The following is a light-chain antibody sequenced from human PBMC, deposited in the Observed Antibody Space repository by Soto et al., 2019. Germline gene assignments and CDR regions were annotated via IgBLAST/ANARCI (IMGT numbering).Light chain of an antibody. J-gene: IGLJ2*01. Sequence: QAVLTQSPSASASLGASVKLTCTLSSGHSSYAIAWHQQQPEKGPRYLMKLNSDGSHSKGDGIPDRFSGSSSGADRYLTISRLQSEDEADYYCQTWGTGIQLFGGGTQLTVL. CDR3: QTWGTGIQL. CDR2: LNSDGSH. V-gene: IGLV4-69*01. CDR1: SGHSSYA.